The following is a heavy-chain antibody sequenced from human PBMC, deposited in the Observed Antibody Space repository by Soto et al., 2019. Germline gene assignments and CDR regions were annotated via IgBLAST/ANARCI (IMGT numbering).Heavy chain of an antibody. CDR3: ARDLGPYYYDSSDSGFDL. J-gene: IGHJ2*01. Sequence: GASVNVSCKASGYTFTSYGISWVRQAPGQGLEWMGWISAYNGNTNYAQKLQGRVTMTTDTSTSTAYMELRSLRSDDTAVYYCARDLGPYYYDSSDSGFDLWGRGTLVTVSS. V-gene: IGHV1-18*01. CDR1: GYTFTSYG. CDR2: ISAYNGNT. D-gene: IGHD3-22*01.